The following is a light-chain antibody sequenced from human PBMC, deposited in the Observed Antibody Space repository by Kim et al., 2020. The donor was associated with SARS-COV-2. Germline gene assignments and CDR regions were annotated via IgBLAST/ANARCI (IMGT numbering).Light chain of an antibody. Sequence: EIVMTQSPATLSVSPGERATLSCRASQSANSNLAWYQQKPGQAPRLLIYGASSRATGIPARFSGSGSGTEFTLTISSLQSEDFAVYYCQQYSNWPLTFGGGTKVDIK. CDR3: QQYSNWPLT. J-gene: IGKJ4*01. V-gene: IGKV3-15*01. CDR2: GAS. CDR1: QSANSN.